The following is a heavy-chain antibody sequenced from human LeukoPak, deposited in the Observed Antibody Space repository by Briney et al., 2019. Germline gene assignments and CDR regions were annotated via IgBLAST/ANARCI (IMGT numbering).Heavy chain of an antibody. CDR2: IKTDGSDK. CDR3: ARDSLIQYGSGSYWGFDY. D-gene: IGHD3-10*01. Sequence: GGSLRLSCAASGFTFSNYWMSWVRQTPGKGPEWVGDIKTDGSDKYYVGSVKGRFTISRDNAKNSLYLQMNSLRAEDTAVYYCARDSLIQYGSGSYWGFDYWGQGILVTVSS. V-gene: IGHV3-7*03. J-gene: IGHJ4*02. CDR1: GFTFSNYW.